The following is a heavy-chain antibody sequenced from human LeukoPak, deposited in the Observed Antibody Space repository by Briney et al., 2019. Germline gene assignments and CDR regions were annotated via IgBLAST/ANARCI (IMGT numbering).Heavy chain of an antibody. CDR3: AREGIVATFYYYYGMDV. J-gene: IGHJ6*02. Sequence: GGSLRLSCAASGFTFSSYRMNWVRQAPGKGLEWVSSISSSSSYIYYADSVKGRFTISRDNAKNSLYLQTNSLRAEDTAVYYCAREGIVATFYYYYGMDVWGQGTTVTVSS. CDR2: ISSSSSYI. CDR1: GFTFSSYR. D-gene: IGHD5-12*01. V-gene: IGHV3-21*04.